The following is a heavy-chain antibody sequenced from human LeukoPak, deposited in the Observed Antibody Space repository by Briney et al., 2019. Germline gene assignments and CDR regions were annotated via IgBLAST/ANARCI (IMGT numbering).Heavy chain of an antibody. CDR3: ARGPQRIFWSARDYYYYMDG. V-gene: IGHV1-46*01. CDR2: INPIGGST. CDR1: GYTFTSYY. D-gene: IGHD3-3*01. J-gene: IGHJ6*03. Sequence: ASVKVSCKASGYTFTSYYMHWVRQAPAQGLEWMGIINPIGGSTSYAQKFQGRVTMTRDTSTSTVYMELSSLRSEDTAVYYCARGPQRIFWSARDYYYYMDGWGKGTTVTVSS.